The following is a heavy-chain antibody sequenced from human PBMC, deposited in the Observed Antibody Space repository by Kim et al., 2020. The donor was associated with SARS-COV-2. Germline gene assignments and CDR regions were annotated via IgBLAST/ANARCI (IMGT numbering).Heavy chain of an antibody. J-gene: IGHJ4*02. CDR1: GFTFSSYS. V-gene: IGHV3-48*04. Sequence: GGSLRLSCAASGFTFSSYSMNWVRQAPGKGLEWVSYISSSSSTIYYADSVKGRFTISRDNAKNSLYLQMNSLRAEDTAVYYCARGATSRFWGQGTLVTVSS. CDR3: ARGATSRF. CDR2: ISSSSSTI.